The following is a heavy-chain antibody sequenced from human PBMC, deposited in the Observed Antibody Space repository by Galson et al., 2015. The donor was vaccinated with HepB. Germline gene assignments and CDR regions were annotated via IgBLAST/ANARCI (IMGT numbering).Heavy chain of an antibody. CDR3: VRGAKYSFDY. J-gene: IGHJ4*02. CDR2: TSDKENGYTT. V-gene: IGHV3-72*01. D-gene: IGHD2-21*01. Sequence: SLRLSCAVSGFSFSDHYMDWVRQTPGTGLEWVGRTSDKENGYTTGYAASVKGRFTISRDNSKNLLYLQMDSLKTEDTAVYYCVRGAKYSFDYWGQGALVTVSS. CDR1: GFSFSDHY.